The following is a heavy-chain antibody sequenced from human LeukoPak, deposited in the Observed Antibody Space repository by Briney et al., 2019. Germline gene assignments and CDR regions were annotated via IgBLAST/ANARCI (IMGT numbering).Heavy chain of an antibody. J-gene: IGHJ4*02. D-gene: IGHD5-18*01. V-gene: IGHV3-30*02. CDR2: IRYDGSNK. Sequence: GGSLRLSCAASGFTFSSYGMHWVRQAPGKGLELVAFIRYDGSNKYYADSVKGRFTISRDNSKNTLYLQMNSLRAEDTAVYYCAKGSDTAMVSLDYWGQGTLVTVSS. CDR1: GFTFSSYG. CDR3: AKGSDTAMVSLDY.